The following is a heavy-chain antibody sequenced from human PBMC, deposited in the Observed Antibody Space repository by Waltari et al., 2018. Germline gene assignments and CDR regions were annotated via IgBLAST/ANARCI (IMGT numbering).Heavy chain of an antibody. D-gene: IGHD3-16*01. CDR2: ISDAGGII. J-gene: IGHJ4*02. V-gene: IGHV3-23*01. CDR1: GFTFSTYV. Sequence: EVQLLESGVTLVQPGGSLRLSCEASGFTFSTYVMNWVRQAPGKGLEWVSSISDAGGIINYADSVKGRFTISRDNSKNTLYLQMNSLRAEDSAVYYCARASGVDYWGKGTLVTISS. CDR3: ARASGVDY.